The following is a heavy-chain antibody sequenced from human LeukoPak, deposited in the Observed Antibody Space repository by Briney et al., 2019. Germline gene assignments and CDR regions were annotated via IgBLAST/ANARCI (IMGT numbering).Heavy chain of an antibody. CDR3: ARGMVRTLPTAFDI. J-gene: IGHJ3*02. CDR1: GGSFSGYY. CDR2: T. V-gene: IGHV4-34*01. Sequence: SETLSLTCAVYGGSFSGYYWSWIRQPPGKGLEWIGNTYYNPSLKGRVTISVDRSKNQFSLSLKSVTAADTAVYYCARGMVRTLPTAFDIWGQGTMVTVSS. D-gene: IGHD3-10*01.